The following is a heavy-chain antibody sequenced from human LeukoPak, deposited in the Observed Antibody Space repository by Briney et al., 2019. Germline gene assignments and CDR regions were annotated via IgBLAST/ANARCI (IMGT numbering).Heavy chain of an antibody. CDR3: ATSYDILIGYFGS. CDR1: GFTFSSYW. Sequence: TGGSLRLSCAASGFTFSSYWMSWVRQAPGKGLEWVANIKEDGSEKYYVDSVRGRFTISRDNAKNSLYLYMNSVRAEDTAVYYCATSYDILIGYFGSWGQGILVTVSS. V-gene: IGHV3-7*01. J-gene: IGHJ4*02. CDR2: IKEDGSEK. D-gene: IGHD3-9*01.